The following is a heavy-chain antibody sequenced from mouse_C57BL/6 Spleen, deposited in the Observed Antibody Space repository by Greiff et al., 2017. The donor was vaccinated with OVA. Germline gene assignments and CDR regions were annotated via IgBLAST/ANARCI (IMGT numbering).Heavy chain of an antibody. V-gene: IGHV1-19*01. J-gene: IGHJ4*01. CDR2: INPYNGGT. CDR1: GYTFTDYY. Sequence: EVKLQQSGPVLVKPGASVKMSCKASGYTFTDYYMNWVKQSHGKSLEWIGVINPYNGGTSYNQKFKGKATLTVDKSSSTAYMELNSLTSEDSAVYYCARSPLDGYPYYAMDYWGQGTSVTVSS. D-gene: IGHD2-3*01. CDR3: ARSPLDGYPYYAMDY.